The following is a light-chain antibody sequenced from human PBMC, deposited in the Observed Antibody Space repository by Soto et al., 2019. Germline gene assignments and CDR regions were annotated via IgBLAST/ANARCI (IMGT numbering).Light chain of an antibody. CDR2: EVS. J-gene: IGLJ2*01. Sequence: QSALTQPPSVSGSPGQSVTISCTGTSRDVGSYNRVSWYQQPPGTAPKLMIFEVSNRPSGVPDRFAGSKSGNKASLTISGLQAEEEAAYYCSSYTGTSTVVFGGGTKLTVL. CDR3: SSYTGTSTVV. V-gene: IGLV2-18*02. CDR1: SRDVGSYNR.